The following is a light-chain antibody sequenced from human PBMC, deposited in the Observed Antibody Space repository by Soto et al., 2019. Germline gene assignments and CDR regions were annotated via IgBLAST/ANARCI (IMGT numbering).Light chain of an antibody. J-gene: IGKJ1*01. CDR2: AAS. CDR1: QSISNY. V-gene: IGKV1-39*01. Sequence: DIQMTQSPSSLSASVGDRVTITCRASQSISNYLNWYQKKPGEAPKLLIYAASSLQSGVPSRFSGSGSGTEFTLTITSLQPEDFASYYCQQYNSYSTFGQGTKVDIK. CDR3: QQYNSYST.